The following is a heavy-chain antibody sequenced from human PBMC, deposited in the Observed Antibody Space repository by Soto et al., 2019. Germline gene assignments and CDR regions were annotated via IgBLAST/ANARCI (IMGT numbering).Heavy chain of an antibody. CDR3: ARSDSSGYYNDAFDI. J-gene: IGHJ3*02. Sequence: ESLKISCKGSGYSFTSYWISWVRQMPGKGLEWMGRIDTSDSYTNYSPSFQGHVTISADKSISTAYLQWSSLKASDTAMYYCARSDSSGYYNDAFDIWGQGTMVTVSS. V-gene: IGHV5-10-1*01. CDR1: GYSFTSYW. D-gene: IGHD3-22*01. CDR2: IDTSDSYT.